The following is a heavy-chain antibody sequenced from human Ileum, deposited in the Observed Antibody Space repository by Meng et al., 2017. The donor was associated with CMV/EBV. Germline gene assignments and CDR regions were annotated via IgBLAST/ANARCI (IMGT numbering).Heavy chain of an antibody. CDR3: ARGRIGYGRTSKNCYFDY. Sequence: TFSSYSMNWVRQAPGKGLEGVSAISSSSSYIYYADSVKGRFTISRDNAKNSLYLQMNSLRAEDAAVYYCARGRIGYGRTSKNCYFDYWGQGTLVTVSS. V-gene: IGHV3-21*01. J-gene: IGHJ4*02. CDR1: TFSSYS. D-gene: IGHD4-11*01. CDR2: ISSSSSYI.